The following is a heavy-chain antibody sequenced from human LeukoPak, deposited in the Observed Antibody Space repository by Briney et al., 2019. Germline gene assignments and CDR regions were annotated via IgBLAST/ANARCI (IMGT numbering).Heavy chain of an antibody. V-gene: IGHV3-23*01. CDR3: AKDPYI. J-gene: IGHJ3*02. CDR2: ISGSGGSR. CDR1: GFAFSTYG. Sequence: GGSLRLSCAASGFAFSTYGMSWVRQAPGKGLEWVSGISGSGGSRFYTDSVKGRFTISRDNSKNTLYLQMNSLRAEDTAVYYCAKDPYIWGQGTMVTVSS.